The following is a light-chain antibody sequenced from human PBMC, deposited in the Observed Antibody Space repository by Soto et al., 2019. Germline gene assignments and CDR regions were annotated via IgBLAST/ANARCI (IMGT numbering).Light chain of an antibody. Sequence: EIVLTQSPGTLSLPPGERATLSCRASPSVSGSYLAWYQQKPGQAPRLLIYGASSRATCIPDRFSGSGSGTDFTLTISRLEPEDFAMYYCQQYGGWGTFGQGTKVDIK. CDR1: PSVSGSY. CDR2: GAS. V-gene: IGKV3-20*01. CDR3: QQYGGWGT. J-gene: IGKJ1*01.